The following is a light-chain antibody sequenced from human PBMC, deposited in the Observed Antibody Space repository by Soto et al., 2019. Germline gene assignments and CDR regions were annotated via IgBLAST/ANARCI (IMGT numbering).Light chain of an antibody. J-gene: IGLJ1*01. CDR2: GNS. V-gene: IGLV1-40*01. CDR1: SSNIGAGYD. CDR3: QSYDSSLSRYV. Sequence: QSVLTQPPSVSGAPGQRVTISCTGSSSNIGAGYDVHWYQQLPGTAPKLLIYGNSNRPSGVPDRFSGSKSGTSASLAITGLHAEDEADYYCQSYDSSLSRYVFGTGTKLTVL.